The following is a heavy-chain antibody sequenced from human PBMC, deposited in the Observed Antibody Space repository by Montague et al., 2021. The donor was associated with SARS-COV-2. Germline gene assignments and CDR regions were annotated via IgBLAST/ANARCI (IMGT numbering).Heavy chain of an antibody. CDR3: ARIPVGSKYYFDF. CDR1: GDSVCSNIAT. CDR2: TYYRSKWYN. V-gene: IGHV6-1*01. J-gene: IGHJ4*02. Sequence: CAISGDSVCSNIATWNWIRRSPSRGFERLGRTYYRSKWYNDYAESVKSRITIDPDTSKHQFSLHLNSVTPEDTAVYYCARIPVGSKYYFDFWGQGTLVTVSS. D-gene: IGHD2-2*01.